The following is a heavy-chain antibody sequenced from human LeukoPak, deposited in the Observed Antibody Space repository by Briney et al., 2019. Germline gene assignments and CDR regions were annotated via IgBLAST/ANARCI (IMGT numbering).Heavy chain of an antibody. J-gene: IGHJ4*02. CDR1: GGSISTYY. D-gene: IGHD4-17*01. Sequence: ASETLSLTCTVSGGSISTYYWSWIRQPAGKGLEWIGRIYPGGSTDYNPSLKSRVTISVDTSKNHFSLRLTSVTAADTAVYFCARAADYGDSNFDYWGQGTPVTVSS. V-gene: IGHV4-4*07. CDR3: ARAADYGDSNFDY. CDR2: IYPGGST.